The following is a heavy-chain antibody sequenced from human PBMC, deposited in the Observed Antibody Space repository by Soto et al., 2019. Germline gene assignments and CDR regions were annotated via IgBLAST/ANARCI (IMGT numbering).Heavy chain of an antibody. CDR3: ARHFVAVVIKGWGY. D-gene: IGHD3-22*01. CDR1: GGSIDRSNYY. V-gene: IGHV4-39*01. CDR2: TYYNGNA. J-gene: IGHJ4*02. Sequence: QLQLQESGPGLVKPSETLSLTCTVSGGSIDRSNYYWDWIRQPPGKGLEWIGTTYYNGNAYYHPSLKSRVTMSVDTSKNQFSLKLISVTAADTAVYYCARHFVAVVIKGWGYWGQGTLVTVSS.